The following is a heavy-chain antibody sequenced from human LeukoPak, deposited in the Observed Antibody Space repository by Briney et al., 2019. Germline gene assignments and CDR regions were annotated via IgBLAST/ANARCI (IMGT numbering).Heavy chain of an antibody. CDR1: GGSISSGDYY. Sequence: SETLSLTCTVSGGSISSGDYYWSWIRQPPGKGLEWIGFIYYSGISYYNPSLKSRVTISVDTSKNQFSLKLSSVTAADTAVYYCATYLGSDAFDIWGQGTMVTVSS. CDR3: ATYLGSDAFDI. CDR2: IYYSGIS. J-gene: IGHJ3*02. V-gene: IGHV4-30-4*01.